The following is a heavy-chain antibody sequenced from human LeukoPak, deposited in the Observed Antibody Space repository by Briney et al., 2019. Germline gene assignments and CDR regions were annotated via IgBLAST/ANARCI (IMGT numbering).Heavy chain of an antibody. V-gene: IGHV3-30*18. CDR1: GFTFSSYG. Sequence: GGSLRLSCAASGFTFSSYGMHWVRQAPGKGLEWVAVISYDGSNKYYADSVKGRFTISRDNSKNTLYLQMNSLRAEDTAVYYCAKDRVSIAAGCSDYWGQGTLVTVSS. D-gene: IGHD6-13*01. CDR2: ISYDGSNK. CDR3: AKDRVSIAAGCSDY. J-gene: IGHJ4*02.